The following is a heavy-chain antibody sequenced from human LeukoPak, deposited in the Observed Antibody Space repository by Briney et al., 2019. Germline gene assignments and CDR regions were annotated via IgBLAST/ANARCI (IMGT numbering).Heavy chain of an antibody. D-gene: IGHD3-3*01. V-gene: IGHV1-69*05. CDR3: AARDFDDFWSGYYFDY. CDR2: IIPIFGTA. CDR1: GGTFSSYA. Sequence: ASVKVSCKASGGTFSSYAISWVRQAPGQGLEWMGGIIPIFGTANYAQKFQGRVTITTDESTSTAYMELSSLRSEDTAVYYRAARDFDDFWSGYYFDYWGQGTLVTVSS. J-gene: IGHJ4*02.